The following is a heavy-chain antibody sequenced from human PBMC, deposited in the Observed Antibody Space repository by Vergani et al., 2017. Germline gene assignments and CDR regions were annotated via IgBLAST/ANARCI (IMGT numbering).Heavy chain of an antibody. Sequence: QVQLQQWGAGLLKPSETLSLTCAVYGGSFSGYYWSWIRQPPGKGLEWIGEINHSGSTNYNPSLKSRVTISVDTSKNQFSLKLSSVTAADTAVYYCASAWLSYFDYWGQGTLVTVSS. D-gene: IGHD6-19*01. CDR2: INHSGST. CDR3: ASAWLSYFDY. J-gene: IGHJ4*02. CDR1: GGSFSGYY. V-gene: IGHV4-34*01.